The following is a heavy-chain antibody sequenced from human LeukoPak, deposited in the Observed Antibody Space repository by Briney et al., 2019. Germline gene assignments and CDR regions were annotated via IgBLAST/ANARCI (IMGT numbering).Heavy chain of an antibody. J-gene: IGHJ4*02. CDR3: ARGKTYSGSHIDY. CDR1: GYTFTRYD. Sequence: GASVKVSCKASGYTFTRYDINWVRQATGQGLEWMGWMNPNSGNTGYAQKFQGRVTMTRNTSISTAYMELSSLRSEDTAVYYCARGKTYSGSHIDYWGQGTLVTVSS. D-gene: IGHD1-26*01. V-gene: IGHV1-8*01. CDR2: MNPNSGNT.